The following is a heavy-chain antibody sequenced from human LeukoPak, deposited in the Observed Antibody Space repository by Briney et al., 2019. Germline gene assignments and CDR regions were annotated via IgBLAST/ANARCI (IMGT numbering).Heavy chain of an antibody. Sequence: GGSLRLSCAASGFTFSSYDMSWVRQAPGKGLEWVSAISGSGDSSYYADSVKGRFTISRDNSKNTLYLQMNSLRAEDTAVYYCANRRWLVSSFDYWGQGTLVTVSP. J-gene: IGHJ4*02. CDR3: ANRRWLVSSFDY. CDR2: ISGSGDSS. V-gene: IGHV3-23*01. D-gene: IGHD6-19*01. CDR1: GFTFSSYD.